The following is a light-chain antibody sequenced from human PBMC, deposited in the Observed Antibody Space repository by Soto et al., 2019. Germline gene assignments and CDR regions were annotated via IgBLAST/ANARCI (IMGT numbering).Light chain of an antibody. J-gene: IGKJ3*01. V-gene: IGKV3-20*01. Sequence: EIVLTQSPGTLSLSPWERATLSCRASQSVSSSYLAWYQQKPGQAPRLLIHGASSRATGIPDRFSGSGSGTDFTLTISRLEPEDFAVYYCQQYGSSPVTFGPGTKVDIK. CDR1: QSVSSSY. CDR2: GAS. CDR3: QQYGSSPVT.